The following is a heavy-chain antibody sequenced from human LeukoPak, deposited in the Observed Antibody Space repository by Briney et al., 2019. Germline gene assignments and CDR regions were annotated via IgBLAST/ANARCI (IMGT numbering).Heavy chain of an antibody. Sequence: PGGSLRLSRAASGITVSRYWMSWVRQAPGGGLEWVANIKQDENEQDYVDSVRGRFTISRDNAKNSLYLQMNSLRVEDTALYFCATYSGVHHKTFDDWGQGTLVTVSS. D-gene: IGHD1-26*01. CDR1: GITVSRYW. CDR2: IKQDENEQ. CDR3: ATYSGVHHKTFDD. V-gene: IGHV3-7*03. J-gene: IGHJ4*02.